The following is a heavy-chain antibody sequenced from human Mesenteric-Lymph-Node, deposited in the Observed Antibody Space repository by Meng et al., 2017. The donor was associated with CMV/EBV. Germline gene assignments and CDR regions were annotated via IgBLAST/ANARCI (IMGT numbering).Heavy chain of an antibody. Sequence: GESLKISCAASGFIFSSHGMHWVRQAPGKGLQWVAYIRHDGSTTFYTDSVKGRFTISRHNSKNTMYLEMNSLSPEDTAVYYCARVGSGSYFVYWGRGTLVTVSS. V-gene: IGHV3-30*02. D-gene: IGHD3-10*01. CDR3: ARVGSGSYFVY. CDR2: IRHDGSTT. CDR1: GFIFSSHG. J-gene: IGHJ4*02.